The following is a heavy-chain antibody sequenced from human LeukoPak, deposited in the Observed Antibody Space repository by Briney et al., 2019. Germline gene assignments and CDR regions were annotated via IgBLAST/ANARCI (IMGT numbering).Heavy chain of an antibody. CDR2: LSGSGITT. CDR3: AKGIYSSGWSYFDY. D-gene: IGHD6-19*01. CDR1: GFTFSNSA. Sequence: SGGSLRLSCAASGFTFSNSAMSWVRQAPGKGVEWVSTLSGSGITTYYADSVKGQFTISRDNSKNTLYLQMNSLRAEDTAVYYCAKGIYSSGWSYFDYWGHGTLVTVSS. V-gene: IGHV3-23*01. J-gene: IGHJ4*01.